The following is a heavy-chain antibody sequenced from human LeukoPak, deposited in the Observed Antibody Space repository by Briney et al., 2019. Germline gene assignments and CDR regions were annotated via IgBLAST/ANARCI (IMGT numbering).Heavy chain of an antibody. D-gene: IGHD6-19*01. Sequence: PSETLSLTCAVSGGSISSSNWWSWVRQPPGKGLEWIGGIYHSGSTNYNPSLKSRVTISVGKSKNQFSLKLSSVTAADTAVYYCARGGAGTIFDYWGQGTLVTVSS. CDR3: ARGGAGTIFDY. V-gene: IGHV4-4*02. CDR2: IYHSGST. CDR1: GGSISSSNW. J-gene: IGHJ4*02.